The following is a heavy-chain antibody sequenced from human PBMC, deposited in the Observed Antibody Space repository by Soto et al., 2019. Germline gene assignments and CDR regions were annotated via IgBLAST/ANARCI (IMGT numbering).Heavy chain of an antibody. V-gene: IGHV3-30*18. D-gene: IGHD4-17*01. Sequence: QVELVESGGGVVQPGRSLRLSCVASGFTFSSYGMHWVRQAPGKGLEWVAVISYDGNNKYYGDSVKGRFTISRDNSKNTLYLHMNSLRAEDTAVYYCAKSTVTNDAFDIWGQGTMLTVSS. CDR3: AKSTVTNDAFDI. CDR2: ISYDGNNK. CDR1: GFTFSSYG. J-gene: IGHJ3*02.